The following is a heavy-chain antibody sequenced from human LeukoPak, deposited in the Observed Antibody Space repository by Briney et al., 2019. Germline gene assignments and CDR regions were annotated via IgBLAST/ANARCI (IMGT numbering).Heavy chain of an antibody. J-gene: IGHJ4*02. Sequence: GGFLRLSCAASGFTFSDYYMSWIRQAPGKGLEWVSYISSSGSTIYYADSVKGRFTISRDNAKNSPYLQMNSLRAEDTAVYHCARNYDFWSGYSSAVTGFDYWGQGTLVTVSS. CDR3: ARNYDFWSGYSSAVTGFDY. CDR2: ISSSGSTI. V-gene: IGHV3-11*01. D-gene: IGHD3-3*01. CDR1: GFTFSDYY.